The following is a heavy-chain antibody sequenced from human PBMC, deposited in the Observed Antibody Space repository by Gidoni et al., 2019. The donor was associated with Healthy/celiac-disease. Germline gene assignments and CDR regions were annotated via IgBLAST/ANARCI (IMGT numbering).Heavy chain of an antibody. CDR3: ARAKEGAFDP. Sequence: QVQLQESGPGLVKPSQTLSLTCTVSGGSISSGSYYWSWIRQPAGKGLEWIGRIYTSGSTNYNPSLKSRVTISVDTSKNQFSLKLSSVTAADTAVYYCARAKEGAFDPWGQGTLVTVSS. J-gene: IGHJ5*02. CDR2: IYTSGST. V-gene: IGHV4-61*02. CDR1: GGSISSGSYY.